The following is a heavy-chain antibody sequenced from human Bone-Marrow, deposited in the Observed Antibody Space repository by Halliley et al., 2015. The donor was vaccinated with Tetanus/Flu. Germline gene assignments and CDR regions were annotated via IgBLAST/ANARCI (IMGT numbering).Heavy chain of an antibody. CDR2: IWYNGTNE. Sequence: KGLEWETAIWYNGTNEYYANPGKGRFTITRDNSKNALFLKMSSLKVEDTAVYYCVGDRGPGGDYWGQGTLVLVSS. CDR3: VGDRGPGGDY. D-gene: IGHD3-10*01. V-gene: IGHV3-30*14. J-gene: IGHJ4*02.